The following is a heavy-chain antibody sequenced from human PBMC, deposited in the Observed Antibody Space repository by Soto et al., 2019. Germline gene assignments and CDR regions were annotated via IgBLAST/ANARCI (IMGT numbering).Heavy chain of an antibody. D-gene: IGHD1-1*01. CDR2: INQGGSVK. V-gene: IGHV3-7*03. CDR3: ARLTEAVTTFVY. Sequence: PGGSLRLSCEASGFALSPYWMSWVRQAPGNGLEWVAGINQGGSVKHYVDSVRGRFTISGDNTKNSLFLQMNSLSAEDTAVYYCARLTEAVTTFVYWGQGTPVTVSS. J-gene: IGHJ4*02. CDR1: GFALSPYW.